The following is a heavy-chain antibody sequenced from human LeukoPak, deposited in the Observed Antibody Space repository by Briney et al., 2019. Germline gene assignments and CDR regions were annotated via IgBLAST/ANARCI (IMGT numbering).Heavy chain of an antibody. J-gene: IGHJ6*02. CDR1: GYTFTSYA. D-gene: IGHD3-9*01. CDR2: INAGNGNT. CDR3: ARVRDILTGLYGMDV. V-gene: IGHV1-3*01. Sequence: GASVKVSCKASGYTFTSYAMHWVRQAPGQRLEWMGWINAGNGNTKYSQKFQGRVTITRDTSASTAYMELSSLRSEDTAVYYCARVRDILTGLYGMDVWGQGTTVTASS.